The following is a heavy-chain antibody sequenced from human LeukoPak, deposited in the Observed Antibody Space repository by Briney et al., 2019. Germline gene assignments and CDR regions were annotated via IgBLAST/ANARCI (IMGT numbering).Heavy chain of an antibody. CDR3: ARGLFLSAYLDAFDI. CDR2: IYSDGRT. D-gene: IGHD3-22*01. J-gene: IGHJ3*02. CDR1: GFTVSNKY. V-gene: IGHV3-53*01. Sequence: SGGSLRLSCAASGFTVSNKYMTWVRQAPGKGLEWVSLIYSDGRTYYADSVKGRCTISRDGSKNTLYLQMNSLRVEDTAVYYCARGLFLSAYLDAFDIWGQGTVVTVSS.